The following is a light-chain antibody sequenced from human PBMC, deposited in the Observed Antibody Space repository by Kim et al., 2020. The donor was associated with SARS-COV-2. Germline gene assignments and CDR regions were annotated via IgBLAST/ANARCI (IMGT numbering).Light chain of an antibody. Sequence: ELTQPPSASGTPGQRVTISCSGSRSNIGRNSVNWYQQFPGTAPKILIYSNDQRSSGVPDRFSGSKSGTAASLAISDLRSEDEAEYFCAAWDDSLNVVFGGGTKVTVL. CDR2: SND. CDR3: AAWDDSLNVV. V-gene: IGLV1-44*01. J-gene: IGLJ2*01. CDR1: RSNIGRNS.